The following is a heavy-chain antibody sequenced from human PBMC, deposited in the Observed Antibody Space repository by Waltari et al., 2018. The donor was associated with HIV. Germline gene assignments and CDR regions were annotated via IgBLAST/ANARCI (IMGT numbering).Heavy chain of an antibody. V-gene: IGHV4-38-2*01. CDR2: VYHSGST. D-gene: IGHD2-2*01. Sequence: QVQLQESGPGLLKPSETLSLTCVVSGYSISSDDNWGWVRQPPGKGREWIGSVYHSGSTLHNPSRNSRVTRSIDTSKSQFSLKLSAVTAADTAVYYCARAGVVPALFDLWGRGTLVTVSS. CDR1: GYSISSDDN. J-gene: IGHJ2*01. CDR3: ARAGVVPALFDL.